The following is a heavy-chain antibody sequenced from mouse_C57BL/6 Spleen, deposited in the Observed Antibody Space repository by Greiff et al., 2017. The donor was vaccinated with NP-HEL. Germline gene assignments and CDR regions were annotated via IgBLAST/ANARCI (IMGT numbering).Heavy chain of an antibody. D-gene: IGHD1-1*01. J-gene: IGHJ1*03. CDR2: IHPSDSDT. CDR3: AITVDPHWYFDV. V-gene: IGHV1-74*01. Sequence: QVQLQQPGAELVKPGASVKVSCKASGYTFTCYWMHWVKQRPGQGLEWIGRIHPSDSDTNYNQKFKGKATLTVDTSASTAYMQLSSLTSEDSAVYYCAITVDPHWYFDVWGTGTTVTVSS. CDR1: GYTFTCYW.